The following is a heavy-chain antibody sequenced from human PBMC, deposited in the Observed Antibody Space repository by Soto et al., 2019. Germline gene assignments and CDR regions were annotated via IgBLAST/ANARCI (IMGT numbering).Heavy chain of an antibody. CDR1: GDTFTDYS. V-gene: IGHV1-46*01. CDR3: ARGGHVVVVTAALDY. Sequence: QVQLVQSGAEVKKPGASVKVSCKASGDTFTDYSIHWVRQAPGQGLEWMGTVNPSGGHTTYAQHFLGRMTMTRDTSTSTLYMELTRLTSEDTAGYYCARGGHVVVVTAALDYWGQGTLVTVS. CDR2: VNPSGGHT. J-gene: IGHJ4*02. D-gene: IGHD2-21*02.